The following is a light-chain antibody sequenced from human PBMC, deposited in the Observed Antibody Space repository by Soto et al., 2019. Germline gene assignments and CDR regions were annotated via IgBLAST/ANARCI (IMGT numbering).Light chain of an antibody. CDR3: MQALQSPPT. Sequence: DIVMTQSPLSLPVTPGEPASISCRSSQSLLHSNGYNYLDWYLQKPGQSPQLLIYLGSNRASGVPDRFSGSGSCTDFTLNISSVEAEDVGVYYCMQALQSPPTFGQGTKVEIK. V-gene: IGKV2-28*01. CDR2: LGS. J-gene: IGKJ1*01. CDR1: QSLLHSNGYNY.